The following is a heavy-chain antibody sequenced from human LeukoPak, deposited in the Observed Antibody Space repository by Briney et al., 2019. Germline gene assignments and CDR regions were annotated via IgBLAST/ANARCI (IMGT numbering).Heavy chain of an antibody. CDR1: GGSFSGYY. V-gene: IGHV4-34*01. Sequence: SETLSLTCAVYGGSFSGYYWSWIRQPPGKGLEWIGEINHSGSTNYNPSLKSRVTISVDTSKNQFSLKPSSVTAADTAVYYCARGRYSSSFLVYWGQGTLVTVSS. CDR2: INHSGST. D-gene: IGHD6-6*01. J-gene: IGHJ4*02. CDR3: ARGRYSSSFLVY.